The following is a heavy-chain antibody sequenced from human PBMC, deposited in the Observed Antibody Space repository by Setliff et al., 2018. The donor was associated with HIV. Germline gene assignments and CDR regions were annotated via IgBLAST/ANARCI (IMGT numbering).Heavy chain of an antibody. CDR1: GFSLSTSGVG. J-gene: IGHJ4*01. Sequence: SGPTLVNPTQTLTLTCTFSGFSLSTSGVGVGWIRQPPGKALEWLAIIYWHGGGRYSPYLKSRLTITKDTSKNQVVLTMTNIDPVDTATYYCAHRPNSGYDLTFDYWGHGIQVTVSS. D-gene: IGHD5-12*01. CDR2: IYWHGGG. V-gene: IGHV2-5*01. CDR3: AHRPNSGYDLTFDY.